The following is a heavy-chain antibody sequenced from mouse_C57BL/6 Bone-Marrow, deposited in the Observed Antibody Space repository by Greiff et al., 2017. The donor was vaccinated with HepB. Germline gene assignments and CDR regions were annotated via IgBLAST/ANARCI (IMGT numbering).Heavy chain of an antibody. Sequence: QVQLQQPGAELVRPGSSVRLSCKASGYTFTSYWMHWVKQRPIQGLEWIGNIDPSDSETHYNQKFKDKATLTVDKSSSTAYMQLSSLTSEDSAVYYSARHYNYAREGHYTMDNCGEG. J-gene: IGHJ4*01. CDR3: ARHYNYAREGHYTMDN. CDR2: IDPSDSET. D-gene: IGHD1-1*01. V-gene: IGHV1-52*01. CDR1: GYTFTSYW.